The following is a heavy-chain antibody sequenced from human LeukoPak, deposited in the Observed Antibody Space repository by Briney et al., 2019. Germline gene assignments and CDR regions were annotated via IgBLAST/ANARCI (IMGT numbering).Heavy chain of an antibody. D-gene: IGHD3-3*01. CDR2: IKQDGSEK. V-gene: IGHV3-7*01. Sequence: PGGSLRLSCAASGFTFSSCWMSWVRQAPGKGLEWVANIKQDGSEKYYVDSVKGRFTISRDNAKNSLYLQMDSLRAEDTAVYYCARGFYNGVNWFDPWGQGTLVTVSS. J-gene: IGHJ5*02. CDR3: ARGFYNGVNWFDP. CDR1: GFTFSSCW.